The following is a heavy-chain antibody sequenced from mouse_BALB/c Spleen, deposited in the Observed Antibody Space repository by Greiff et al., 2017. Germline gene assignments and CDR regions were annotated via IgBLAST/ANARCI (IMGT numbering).Heavy chain of an antibody. CDR1: GFSLTSYG. D-gene: IGHD2-10*02. Sequence: VQLQQSGPGLVQPSQSLSITCTVSGFSLTSYGVHWVRQSPGKGLEWLGVIWSGGSTDYNAAFISRLSISKDNSKSQVFFKMNSLQANDTAIYYCARVWPNYYAMDYWGQGTSVTVSS. CDR3: ARVWPNYYAMDY. V-gene: IGHV2-2*02. J-gene: IGHJ4*01. CDR2: IWSGGST.